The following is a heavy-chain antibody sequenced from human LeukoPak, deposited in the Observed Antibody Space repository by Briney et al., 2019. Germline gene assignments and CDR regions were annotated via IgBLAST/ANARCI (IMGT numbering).Heavy chain of an antibody. Sequence: GASVNVSCKASGYTFTSYYMHWVRQAPGQGLEWMGIINPSGGSTSYAQKFQGRVTMTRDTSTSTVYMELSSLRSEDTAVYYCARGALWFGDFTPSNWFDPWGQGTLVTVSS. D-gene: IGHD3-10*01. V-gene: IGHV1-46*01. J-gene: IGHJ5*02. CDR3: ARGALWFGDFTPSNWFDP. CDR2: INPSGGST. CDR1: GYTFTSYY.